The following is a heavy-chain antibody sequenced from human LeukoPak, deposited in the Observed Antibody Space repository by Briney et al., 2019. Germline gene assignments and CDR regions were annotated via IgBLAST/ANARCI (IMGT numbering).Heavy chain of an antibody. CDR2: IYYSGST. V-gene: IGHV4-59*01. CDR1: GGSISSYY. J-gene: IGHJ4*02. CDR3: ARAAVGATGYFDY. D-gene: IGHD1-26*01. Sequence: PSETLSLTCTVSGGSISSYYWSWIRQPPGKGLEWIGYIYYSGSTNYNPSLKSRVTISVDTSKNQFSLKLSSVTAADTAVYYCARAAVGATGYFDYWGQGTLVTVSS.